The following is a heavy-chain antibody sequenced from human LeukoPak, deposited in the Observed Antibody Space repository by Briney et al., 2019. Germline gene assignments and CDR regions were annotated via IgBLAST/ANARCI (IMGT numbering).Heavy chain of an antibody. D-gene: IGHD1-1*01. Sequence: MAGGSLRLSCAASGFSFSNAWMNWVRQAPGKGLEWVGRIKTKTDGGTTDYAAPVRGRFTISRDDSKNTLYLQMNSLKTEDTAVYYCTTTSSWNGRGNVFDIWGQGTMVTVSS. J-gene: IGHJ3*02. V-gene: IGHV3-15*01. CDR1: GFSFSNAW. CDR2: IKTKTDGGTT. CDR3: TTTSSWNGRGNVFDI.